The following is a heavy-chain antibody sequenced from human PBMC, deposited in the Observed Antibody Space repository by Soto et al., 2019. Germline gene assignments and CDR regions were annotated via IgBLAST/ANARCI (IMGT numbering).Heavy chain of an antibody. J-gene: IGHJ6*02. V-gene: IGHV3-74*01. CDR3: VRETSRSGGMDV. D-gene: IGHD6-19*01. CDR2: GNSDGSRT. CDR1: GFTLSSYW. Sequence: EVPLVESGGGLVQPGGSLRLSCAASGFTLSSYWMHWVRQAPGKGLVWVSRGNSDGSRTSYADSVKGRFTISRDNAKNTLYLQMNSLRAEDTAVYYCVRETSRSGGMDVWGQGTTVTVSS.